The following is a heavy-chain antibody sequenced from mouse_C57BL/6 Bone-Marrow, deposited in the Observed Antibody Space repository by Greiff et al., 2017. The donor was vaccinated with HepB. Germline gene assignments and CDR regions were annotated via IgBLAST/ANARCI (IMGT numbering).Heavy chain of an antibody. CDR3: ARDYYDSSLFDD. CDR1: GYTFTDYY. J-gene: IGHJ2*02. Sequence: VQLQQSGPELVKPGASVKISCKASGYTFTDYYMNWVKQSHGKSLEWIGDINPNNGGTSYNQKFKGKATLTVDKSSSTAYMELRSLTSEDSAVYDCARDYYDSSLFDDWGQGTSLTVSS. D-gene: IGHD1-1*01. CDR2: INPNNGGT. V-gene: IGHV1-26*01.